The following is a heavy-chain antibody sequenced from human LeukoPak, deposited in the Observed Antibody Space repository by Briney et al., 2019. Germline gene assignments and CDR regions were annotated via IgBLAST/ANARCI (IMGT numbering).Heavy chain of an antibody. Sequence: GESLKISCQASGYSFTSFLIGWVRQMPGKGLEWMGIMFLGDSTIRYSPSFQGRVTISADTSISTSYLHWGSLGASDTAMYYCARAISIRYPFDSWGQGTPVTVSS. CDR1: GYSFTSFL. J-gene: IGHJ5*01. V-gene: IGHV5-51*01. D-gene: IGHD3-3*02. CDR2: MFLGDSTI. CDR3: ARAISIRYPFDS.